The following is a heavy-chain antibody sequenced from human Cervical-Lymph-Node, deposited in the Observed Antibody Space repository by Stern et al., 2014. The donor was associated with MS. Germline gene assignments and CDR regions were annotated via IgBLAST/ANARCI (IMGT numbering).Heavy chain of an antibody. J-gene: IGHJ4*02. CDR2: IYTTGST. V-gene: IGHV4-61*02. Sequence: QVQLVESGPGLVKPSQTLSLTCTVSGGSVGSGSYDWSWIRPPAGKGLEWIGRIYTTGSTYYNPSLKSRVSISIDTSKNKFSPKMPSVTAADTAVYYCARDKEDTNMAFRYFDNWGQGTLVTVSS. CDR3: ARDKEDTNMAFRYFDN. CDR1: GGSVGSGSYD. D-gene: IGHD5-18*01.